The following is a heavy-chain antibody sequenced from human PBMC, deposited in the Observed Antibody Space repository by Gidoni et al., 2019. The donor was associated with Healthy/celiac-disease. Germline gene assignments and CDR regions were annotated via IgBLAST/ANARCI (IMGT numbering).Heavy chain of an antibody. CDR3: ARDNMATHGGFDD. CDR2: ISSSSSYI. D-gene: IGHD5-12*01. Sequence: EVQLVESGGGLVKPGGSLRLSCAASGFTFSSYSMNWVRQAPGKGLEWVSSISSSSSYIYYADSVKGRFTISRDNAKNSLYLQMNSLRAEDTAVYYCARDNMATHGGFDDWGQGTLVTVSS. V-gene: IGHV3-21*01. CDR1: GFTFSSYS. J-gene: IGHJ4*02.